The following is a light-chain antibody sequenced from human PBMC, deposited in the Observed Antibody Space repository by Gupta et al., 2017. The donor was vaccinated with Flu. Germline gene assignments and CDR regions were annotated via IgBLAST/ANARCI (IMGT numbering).Light chain of an antibody. CDR1: QSISSY. Sequence: ERATLSCTATQSISSYLAWYQHKPGQAPRLLIYDASNRATGIPDRFSGSGSGTDFTLTISSLEPEDFAVYYCQQRSNWPRNTFGQGTKLEIK. V-gene: IGKV3-11*01. CDR2: DAS. CDR3: QQRSNWPRNT. J-gene: IGKJ2*01.